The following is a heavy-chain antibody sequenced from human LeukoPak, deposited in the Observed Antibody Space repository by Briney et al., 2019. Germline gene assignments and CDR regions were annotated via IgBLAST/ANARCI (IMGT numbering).Heavy chain of an antibody. CDR1: GFTFSNYG. D-gene: IGHD1/OR15-1a*01. Sequence: GGSLRLSCAASGFTFSNYGMHWVRQAPGKGLEWVAFVRYDGIIKNYADSVEGRFTISRDNSKNTLYLQMNSLRVEDTAVYCCAKKDATFGTIDYWGQGTLVTVSS. CDR3: AKKDATFGTIDY. V-gene: IGHV3-30*02. CDR2: VRYDGIIK. J-gene: IGHJ4*02.